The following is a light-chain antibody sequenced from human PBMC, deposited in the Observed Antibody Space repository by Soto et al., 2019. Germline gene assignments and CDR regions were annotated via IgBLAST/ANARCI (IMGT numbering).Light chain of an antibody. J-gene: IGKJ1*01. CDR1: QSVSSY. CDR2: DAS. V-gene: IGKV3-11*01. Sequence: EIVLTQSPATLSLSPGERATLSCRASQSVSSYLAWYQQKPGQAPRLLIYDASNRATGIPARFSGSGSGTDFTLTISSLEPEDFAVYYSQQRSNWPPSWTFGQGTKVEIK. CDR3: QQRSNWPPSWT.